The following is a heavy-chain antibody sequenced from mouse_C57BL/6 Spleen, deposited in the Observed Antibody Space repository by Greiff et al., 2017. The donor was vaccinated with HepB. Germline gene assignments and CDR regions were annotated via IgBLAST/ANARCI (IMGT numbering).Heavy chain of an antibody. CDR2: INPNYGTT. CDR3: AREGNSNYYYAMDY. D-gene: IGHD2-5*01. V-gene: IGHV1-39*01. Sequence: EVQLQESGPELVKPGASVKISCKASGYSFTDYNMNWVKQSNGKSLEWIGVINPNYGTTSYNQKFKGKATLTVDQSSSTAYTQLNSLTSEDSAVYYCAREGNSNYYYAMDYWGQGTSVTVSS. CDR1: GYSFTDYN. J-gene: IGHJ4*01.